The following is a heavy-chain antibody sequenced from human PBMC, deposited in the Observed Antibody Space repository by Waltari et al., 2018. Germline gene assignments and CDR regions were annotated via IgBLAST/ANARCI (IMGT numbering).Heavy chain of an antibody. CDR1: GGTFSSYA. CDR3: ARGGNYYDSSGYYYLTNAFDI. D-gene: IGHD3-22*01. V-gene: IGHV1-69*10. CDR2: IIPILGIA. Sequence: QVQLVQSGAEVKKPGSSVKVSCKASGGTFSSYAISWVRQAPGQGLEWMGGIIPILGIANYAQKFQGRVTITADKSTSTAYMELSSLRSEDTAVYYCARGGNYYDSSGYYYLTNAFDIWGQGTMVTVSS. J-gene: IGHJ3*02.